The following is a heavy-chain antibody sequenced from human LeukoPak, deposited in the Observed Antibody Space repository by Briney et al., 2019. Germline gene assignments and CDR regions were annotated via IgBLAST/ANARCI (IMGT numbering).Heavy chain of an antibody. CDR3: ARQYYDYVWGSYRYLTPFDY. J-gene: IGHJ4*02. CDR1: GYTFTGYY. D-gene: IGHD3-16*02. V-gene: IGHV1-2*02. Sequence: GASVKVSCKASGYTFTGYYMHWVRQAPGQGLEWMGWINPNSGGTNYAQKFQGRVTMTRDTSISTAYMELSRLRSDDTAVYYCARQYYDYVWGSYRYLTPFDYWGQGTLVTVSS. CDR2: INPNSGGT.